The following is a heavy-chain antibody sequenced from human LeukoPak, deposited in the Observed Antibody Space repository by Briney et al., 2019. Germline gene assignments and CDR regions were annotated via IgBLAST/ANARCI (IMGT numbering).Heavy chain of an antibody. CDR2: ITGSGSGI. J-gene: IGHJ4*02. Sequence: GAPLRISCAASGFTFSNYAMSWVRQAPGKGLEWVSAITGSGSGIYYADSMKSRFTISRDNSKNTLYLQINSLRAEDTAVYYCAKWGDYDVLTGYYVSDYWGQGTLVTVSS. CDR1: GFTFSNYA. D-gene: IGHD3-9*01. CDR3: AKWGDYDVLTGYYVSDY. V-gene: IGHV3-23*01.